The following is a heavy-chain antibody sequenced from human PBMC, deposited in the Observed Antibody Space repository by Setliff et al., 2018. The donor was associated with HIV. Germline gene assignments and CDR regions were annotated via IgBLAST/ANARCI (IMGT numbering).Heavy chain of an antibody. Sequence: GESLKISCAASGFTFGSYWMSWVRQAPGKGLEWVANIKQDGSEKYFVDSVKGRFTISRDNARNSLYLQMNSLRAEDTAIYYCARDEQATVVTDYYYYVDVWGKGTTVTVSS. CDR1: GFTFGSYW. CDR3: ARDEQATVVTDYYYYVDV. V-gene: IGHV3-7*01. J-gene: IGHJ6*03. D-gene: IGHD4-17*01. CDR2: IKQDGSEK.